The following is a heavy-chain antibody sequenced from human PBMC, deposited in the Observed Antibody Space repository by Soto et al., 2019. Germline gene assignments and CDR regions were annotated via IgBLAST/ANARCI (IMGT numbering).Heavy chain of an antibody. J-gene: IGHJ6*02. CDR2: ISSSSSYI. Sequence: GGSLRLSCAASGFTFSSYSMNWVRQAPGKGLEWVSSISSSSSYIYYADSVKGRFTISRDNAKNSLYLQMNSLRAEDTAVYYCASYTLWSHDYGDYGGFDYYYGMDVWGQGTTVTVSS. V-gene: IGHV3-21*01. CDR1: GFTFSSYS. D-gene: IGHD4-17*01. CDR3: ASYTLWSHDYGDYGGFDYYYGMDV.